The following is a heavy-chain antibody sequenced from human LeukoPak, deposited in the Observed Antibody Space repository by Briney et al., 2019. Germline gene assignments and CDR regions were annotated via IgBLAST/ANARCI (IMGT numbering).Heavy chain of an antibody. CDR1: GGSISSYY. V-gene: IGHV4-59*01. CDR3: ARDATWAPDAFDI. D-gene: IGHD7-27*01. Sequence: PSETLSLTCTVSGGSISSYYWSWIRQPPGKGLEWIGYIYYSGSTNYNPSLKSRVTISVDTSENQFSLKLSSVTAADTAVYYCARDATWAPDAFDIWGQGTIVTVSS. J-gene: IGHJ3*02. CDR2: IYYSGST.